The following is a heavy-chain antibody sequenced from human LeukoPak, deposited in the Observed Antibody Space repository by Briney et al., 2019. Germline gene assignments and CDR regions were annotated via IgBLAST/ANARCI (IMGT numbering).Heavy chain of an antibody. CDR2: INHSGST. D-gene: IGHD2-15*01. CDR1: VGSFSGYY. CDR3: AREGVVGAYGHFDY. J-gene: IGHJ4*02. V-gene: IGHV4-34*01. Sequence: SETLSLTCAVYVGSFSGYYWSWIRQPPGKGLEWFGEINHSGSTNYNPSLKSRVTISVDPSKNQFSLKLSSVTAADTAVYYCAREGVVGAYGHFDYWGQGTLVTVSS.